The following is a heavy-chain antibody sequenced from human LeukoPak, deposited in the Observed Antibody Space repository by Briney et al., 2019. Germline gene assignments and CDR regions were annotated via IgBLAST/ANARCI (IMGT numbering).Heavy chain of an antibody. CDR3: AKGKVYSGYDSHFDY. CDR1: GFTFDDYA. CDR2: ISWNSGSI. Sequence: GGSLRLSCAASGFTFDDYAMHWVRQAPGKGLEWVSGISWNSGSIGYADSMKGRFTISRDNAKNSLYLQMNSLRTEDTALYYCAKGKVYSGYDSHFDYWGQGTLVTVSS. D-gene: IGHD5-12*01. J-gene: IGHJ4*02. V-gene: IGHV3-9*01.